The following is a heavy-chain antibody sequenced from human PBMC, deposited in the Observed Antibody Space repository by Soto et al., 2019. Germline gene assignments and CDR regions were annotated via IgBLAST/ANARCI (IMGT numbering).Heavy chain of an antibody. CDR2: VSSDGSST. V-gene: IGHV3-74*01. J-gene: IGHJ4*02. D-gene: IGHD4-4*01. CDR3: ARGLPNYRAFDS. Sequence: EVQLVESGGGLVQPGESLRLSCAASGFTFSSYWMHWIRQAPGQGLVWVSRVSSDGSSTVYANSVKGRLTISRDNAKNTLDLQLNSLRDEDTAVYYLARGLPNYRAFDSWGQGTLVTVSS. CDR1: GFTFSSYW.